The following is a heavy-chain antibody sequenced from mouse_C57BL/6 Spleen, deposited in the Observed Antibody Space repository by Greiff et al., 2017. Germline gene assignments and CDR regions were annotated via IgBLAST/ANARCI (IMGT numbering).Heavy chain of an antibody. Sequence: VQLQQPGAELVKPGASVTLSCKASGYTFTSYWMHWVKQRPGRGLEWIGRIDPISGGTKYNEKFKSKATLTVDKPSSTAYMQLSSLTSEDSAVYYCAREEMGSNYGFDYWGQGTTLTVSS. CDR1: GYTFTSYW. V-gene: IGHV1-72*01. J-gene: IGHJ2*01. CDR2: IDPISGGT. CDR3: AREEMGSNYGFDY. D-gene: IGHD2-5*01.